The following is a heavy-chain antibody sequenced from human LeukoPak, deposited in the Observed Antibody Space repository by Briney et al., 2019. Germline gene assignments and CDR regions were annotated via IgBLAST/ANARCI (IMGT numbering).Heavy chain of an antibody. CDR3: ARGLSMIVVVVHDWYFDL. D-gene: IGHD3-22*01. V-gene: IGHV4-39*01. CDR2: IYYSRST. CDR1: GGSISSSSYY. J-gene: IGHJ2*01. Sequence: SETLSLTCTVSGGSISSSSYYWGWIRQPPGKGLECIGNIYYSRSTHYSPSLKSRVTISVDTSKNQFSLKLSSVTAADTAVYYCARGLSMIVVVVHDWYFDLWGRGTLVTVSS.